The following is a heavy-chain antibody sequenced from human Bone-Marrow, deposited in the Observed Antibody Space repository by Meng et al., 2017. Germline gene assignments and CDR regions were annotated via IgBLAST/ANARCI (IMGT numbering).Heavy chain of an antibody. CDR3: ARGLTSGPSAGDY. D-gene: IGHD2-15*01. CDR1: GYSISSGYY. J-gene: IGHJ4*02. V-gene: IGHV4-38-2*01. CDR2: IYHSGST. Sequence: SETLSLTCAVSGYSISSGYYWGWIRQPPGKGLEWIGSIYHSGSTNYNPSLKSRVTISVDTSKNQFSLKLSSVTAADTAVYYCARGLTSGPSAGDYWGQGTLVTVSS.